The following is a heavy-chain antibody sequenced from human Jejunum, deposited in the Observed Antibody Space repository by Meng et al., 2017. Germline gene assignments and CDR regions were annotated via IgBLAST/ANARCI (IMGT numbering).Heavy chain of an antibody. CDR3: ARGWYSSYYFDY. V-gene: IGHV1-8*01. CDR2: LNPRSAGT. D-gene: IGHD4-11*01. CDR1: GDTFTSYD. Sequence: QVRPGESGAEGKRPGAEVKVSCKTSGDTFTSYDFNWVRQAPGQGLEWMGWLNPRSAGTGSAQKFQGRVTMTSDTSMTTGYMELSDLTSEDTAVYYCARGWYSSYYFDYWGQGTLVTVSS. J-gene: IGHJ4*02.